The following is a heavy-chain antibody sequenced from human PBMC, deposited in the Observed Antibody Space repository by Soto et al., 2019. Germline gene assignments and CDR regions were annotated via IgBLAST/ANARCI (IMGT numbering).Heavy chain of an antibody. CDR2: ISGKSDTL. D-gene: IGHD6-19*01. Sequence: HPGGSLRLSCAASGFTFGNYVMNWVRQAPGKGLEWVASISGKSDTLYYAPSVKGRFTISRDNSKNTLYLQMNNLRVEDTALYYCAKDRQGFTSGWPNWFDPWGQGTRVTVSS. J-gene: IGHJ5*02. CDR3: AKDRQGFTSGWPNWFDP. CDR1: GFTFGNYV. V-gene: IGHV3-23*01.